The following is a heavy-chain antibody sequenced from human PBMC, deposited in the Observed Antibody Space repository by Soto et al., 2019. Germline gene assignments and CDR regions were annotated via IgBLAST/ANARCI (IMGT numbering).Heavy chain of an antibody. J-gene: IGHJ4*02. CDR1: GYSISSSNW. D-gene: IGHD1-26*01. CDR3: ARREIQGPIDY. V-gene: IGHV4-28*01. CDR2: IYYSGTT. Sequence: QVQLQESGPGLVKPSDTLSLTCAVSGYSISSSNWWDWIRQPPGKGLEWIGYIYYSGTTYYNPSRKSRVTMSVDTSNNQFSLKLTSVTAVDTAVYYCARREIQGPIDYWGQGTLVTVYS.